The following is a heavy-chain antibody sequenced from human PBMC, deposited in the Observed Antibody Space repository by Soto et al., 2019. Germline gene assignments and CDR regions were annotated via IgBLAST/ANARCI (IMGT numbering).Heavy chain of an antibody. V-gene: IGHV4-30-4*01. CDR1: GGSISGGDYY. D-gene: IGHD2-2*01. Sequence: SETLSLTCTVSGGSISGGDYYWSWIRQPPGKGLEWIGYIYYSGSTYYNPSLKSRVTISVDTSKNQFSLKLSSVTAADTAVYYCXRGPVPAAMGAEAFFDYWGPGTLVTVSS. J-gene: IGHJ4*02. CDR3: XRGPVPAAMGAEAFFDY. CDR2: IYYSGST.